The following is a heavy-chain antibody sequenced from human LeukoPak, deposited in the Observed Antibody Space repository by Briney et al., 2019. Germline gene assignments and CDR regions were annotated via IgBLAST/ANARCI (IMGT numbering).Heavy chain of an antibody. Sequence: ASVKVSCKASGHALTTYGISWVRQAPGQGLEWMGWISGSNGNTKYAQKFQGRVTMTIDTSTSTAYMELRSLRSDETAVYYCARDRAVVAAPTPFDYWGQGTLVTVSS. CDR1: GHALTTYG. CDR3: ARDRAVVAAPTPFDY. V-gene: IGHV1-18*01. CDR2: ISGSNGNT. D-gene: IGHD2-2*01. J-gene: IGHJ4*02.